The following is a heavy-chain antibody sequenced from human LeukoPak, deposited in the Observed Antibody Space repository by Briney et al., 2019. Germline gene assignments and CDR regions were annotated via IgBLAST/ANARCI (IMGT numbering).Heavy chain of an antibody. J-gene: IGHJ6*03. CDR3: AKDKATAHYYYMDV. CDR2: ISWNSGSI. Sequence: GRSLRLSCAASGFTFDDYAMHWVRRAPGKGLEWVSGISWNSGSIGYADSAKGRFTISRDNAKNSLYLQMNSLRAEDTALYYCAKDKATAHYYYMDVWGKGTTVTVSS. D-gene: IGHD5-24*01. V-gene: IGHV3-9*01. CDR1: GFTFDDYA.